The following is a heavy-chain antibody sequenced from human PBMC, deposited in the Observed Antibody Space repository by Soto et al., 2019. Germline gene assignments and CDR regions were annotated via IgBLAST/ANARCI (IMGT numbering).Heavy chain of an antibody. V-gene: IGHV3-30*18. CDR3: AKDHYYGSGSPGLDWFDP. CDR2: ISYDGSNK. CDR1: GFTFSSYG. J-gene: IGHJ5*02. Sequence: QVQLVESGGGVVQPGRSLRLSCAASGFTFSSYGMHWVRQAPGKGLEWVAVISYDGSNKYYADSVKGRFPISRDNSKNTLYLQMNSLRAEDTAVYYCAKDHYYGSGSPGLDWFDPWGQGTLVTVSS. D-gene: IGHD3-10*01.